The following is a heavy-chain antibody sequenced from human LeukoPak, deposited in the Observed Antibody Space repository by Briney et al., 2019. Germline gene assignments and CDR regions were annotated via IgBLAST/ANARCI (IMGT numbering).Heavy chain of an antibody. CDR1: GGSINNYY. CDR2: IYTSGST. Sequence: KPSETLSLTCTVSGGSINNYYWNWIRQPAGKGLEWIGRIYTSGSTNYNPSLKSRDTMSVDTSKNQFSLKLSSVTAADTDVYYCAGSPYSLGGVSFDYWGQGTLVTVSS. CDR3: AGSPYSLGGVSFDY. V-gene: IGHV4-4*07. D-gene: IGHD2-15*01. J-gene: IGHJ4*02.